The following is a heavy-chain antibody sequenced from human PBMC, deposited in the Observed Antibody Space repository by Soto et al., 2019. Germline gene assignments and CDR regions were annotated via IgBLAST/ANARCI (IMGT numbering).Heavy chain of an antibody. Sequence: SETLSLTCSVYVGSFSGYYWSWIRHPPGKGLEWIGEINHSGSTNYNPSLKSRVTVSVDTSKNQFSLKLSSVTAADTAVYYCARVKGLAAADAFDIWGQGTMVTVSS. J-gene: IGHJ3*02. V-gene: IGHV4-34*01. CDR2: INHSGST. CDR1: VGSFSGYY. D-gene: IGHD6-13*01. CDR3: ARVKGLAAADAFDI.